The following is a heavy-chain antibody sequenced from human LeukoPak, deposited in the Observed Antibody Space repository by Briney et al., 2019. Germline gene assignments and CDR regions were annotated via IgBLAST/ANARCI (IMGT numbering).Heavy chain of an antibody. D-gene: IGHD3-22*01. Sequence: PSETLSLTCTVSGGSISSYYWSWIRQTPGKGLEWIGSIYYSGITYYNPSLKSRVTISVDTSKNQFSLKLSSVTAADTAVYYCARLEDYYDSSGLDPWGQGTLVTVSS. CDR3: ARLEDYYDSSGLDP. CDR2: IYYSGIT. V-gene: IGHV4-59*08. CDR1: GGSISSYY. J-gene: IGHJ5*02.